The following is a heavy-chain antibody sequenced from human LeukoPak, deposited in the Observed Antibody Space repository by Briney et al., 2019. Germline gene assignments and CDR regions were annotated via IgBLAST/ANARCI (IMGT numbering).Heavy chain of an antibody. CDR2: INWNGVST. J-gene: IGHJ6*03. Sequence: AGGSLRLSCAASGFIFDDYGISWVRQAPGKGLEGVCGINWNGVSTGYADSVKGRFTISRDNGRNSLSLQMNSLRAEDTAVYYCARAQYSNYYMGVWGKGTTVTVSS. V-gene: IGHV3-20*04. CDR3: ARAQYSNYYMGV. D-gene: IGHD6-6*01. CDR1: GFIFDDYG.